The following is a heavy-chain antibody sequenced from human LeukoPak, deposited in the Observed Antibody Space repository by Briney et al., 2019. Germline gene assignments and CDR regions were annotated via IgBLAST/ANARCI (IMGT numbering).Heavy chain of an antibody. Sequence: SVKVSCKASGGTFSSYAISWVRQAPGQGLEWMGGIIPIFGTANYAQKFQGRVTITADESTSTAYMELSSLRSEDTAVYYCARATSYGSGSSPFDYWGQGTLVTVSS. CDR1: GGTFSSYA. D-gene: IGHD3-10*01. CDR2: IIPIFGTA. V-gene: IGHV1-69*13. J-gene: IGHJ4*02. CDR3: ARATSYGSGSSPFDY.